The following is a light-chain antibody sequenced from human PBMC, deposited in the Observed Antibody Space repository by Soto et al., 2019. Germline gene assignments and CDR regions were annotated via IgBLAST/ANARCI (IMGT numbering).Light chain of an antibody. CDR3: QQYGSSSWT. Sequence: EIVMTQSPATLSVSPGERATLSCRASQSVSSNLAWYQQKPGQAPRLLIYGASSRATGIPDRSSGSGSGTDFTLTISRLEPEDFAVYYCQQYGSSSWTFGQGTKVDIK. CDR1: QSVSSN. J-gene: IGKJ1*01. V-gene: IGKV3-20*01. CDR2: GAS.